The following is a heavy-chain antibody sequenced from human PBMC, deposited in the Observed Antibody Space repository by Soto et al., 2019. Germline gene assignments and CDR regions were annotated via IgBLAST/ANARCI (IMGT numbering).Heavy chain of an antibody. CDR3: ARDQGRSITCQLDY. CDR2: ISYDGSNT. J-gene: IGHJ4*02. Sequence: PGGSLRLSCEASGFTFNTYSMHWVRQPPGKGLEWVAVISYDGSNTYYADSVKGRFTISRDNMLYLQMNSLRAEDTAVYYCARDQGRSITCQLDYWGQGTLVTVSS. V-gene: IGHV3-30*19. D-gene: IGHD2-2*01. CDR1: GFTFNTYS.